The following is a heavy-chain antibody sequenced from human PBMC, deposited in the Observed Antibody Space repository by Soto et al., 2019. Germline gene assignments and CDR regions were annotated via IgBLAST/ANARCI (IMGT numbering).Heavy chain of an antibody. CDR1: GGSINTYY. V-gene: IGHV4-59*01. D-gene: IGHD6-13*01. CDR3: ARGGQIAAAGPDY. Sequence: SETLSLTCSVSGGSINTYYWMWIRQPPGKGLEWLGYISYRGSTDYNPSLKSRVTISLDTSKNQFSLKLRSVTSADTAVYYCARGGQIAAAGPDYWGQGTLVTVSS. J-gene: IGHJ4*02. CDR2: ISYRGST.